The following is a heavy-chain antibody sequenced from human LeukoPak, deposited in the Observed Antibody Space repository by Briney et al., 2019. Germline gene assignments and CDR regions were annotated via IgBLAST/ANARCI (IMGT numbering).Heavy chain of an antibody. CDR2: ISGSGGST. J-gene: IGHJ4*02. Sequence: PGGSLRLSCAASGFTFSSYAMSWVRQAPGKGLEWVSAISGSGGSTYYADSVKGRFTISRDNSKNTLYLQMNSLRAEDTAVYYCAKRSLAMTTVTRGWRSSFDYWGQGTLVTVSS. V-gene: IGHV3-23*01. D-gene: IGHD4-11*01. CDR1: GFTFSSYA. CDR3: AKRSLAMTTVTRGWRSSFDY.